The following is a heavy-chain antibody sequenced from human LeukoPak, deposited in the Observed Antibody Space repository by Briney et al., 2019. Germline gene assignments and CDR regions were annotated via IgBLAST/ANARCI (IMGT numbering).Heavy chain of an antibody. Sequence: PSETLSLTCTVSGGSISSSSYYWGWIHQPPGKGLEWIGSIYYSGSTYYNPSLKSRVTISVDTSKNLFSLKLSSVTAADTAVYYCARRSSGSWFSYFDHWGQGILVTVSS. V-gene: IGHV4-39*07. CDR1: GGSISSSSYY. J-gene: IGHJ4*02. CDR3: ARRSSGSWFSYFDH. CDR2: IYYSGST. D-gene: IGHD6-13*01.